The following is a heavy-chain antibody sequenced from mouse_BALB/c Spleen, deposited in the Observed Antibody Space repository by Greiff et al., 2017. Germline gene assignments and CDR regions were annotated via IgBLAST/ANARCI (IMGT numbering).Heavy chain of an antibody. CDR3: ARDRGSTMNSMDY. J-gene: IGHJ4*01. Sequence: EVQLVESGPGLVKPSQSLSLTCSVTGYSITSGYYWNWIRQFPGNKLEWMGYISYDGSNNYNPSLKNRISITRDTSKNQFFLKLNSVTTEDTATYYCARDRGSTMNSMDYWGQGTSVTVSS. D-gene: IGHD2-4*01. CDR2: ISYDGSN. CDR1: GYSITSGYY. V-gene: IGHV3-6*02.